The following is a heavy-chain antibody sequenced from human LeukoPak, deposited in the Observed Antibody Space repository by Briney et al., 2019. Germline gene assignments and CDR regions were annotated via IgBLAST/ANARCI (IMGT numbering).Heavy chain of an antibody. V-gene: IGHV1-2*02. CDR1: GYTFIGYY. CDR3: ARSADLWFENHRAFDI. CDR2: INPNSGGT. J-gene: IGHJ3*02. Sequence: ASVKVSCKASGYTFIGYYMHWVRQAPGQGLEWMGWINPNSGGTNYAQKFQGRVTMTRDTSITTAYMELSRLRSDDTAVYYCARSADLWFENHRAFDIWGQGTMVTVSS. D-gene: IGHD3-10*01.